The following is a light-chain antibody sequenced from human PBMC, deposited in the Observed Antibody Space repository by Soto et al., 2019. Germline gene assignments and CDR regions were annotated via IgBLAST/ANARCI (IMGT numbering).Light chain of an antibody. CDR1: SSEVGGYNY. V-gene: IGLV2-14*03. Sequence: QSALTQPASVSGSPGQSIAISCTATSSEVGGYNYVSWYQHHPGKAPKLMIYDVSNRPSGVSDRLSGSKFGNTASLTIFGLQAEDEADYYCSSYTRSSTLVFGTGTKVTVL. CDR2: DVS. CDR3: SSYTRSSTLV. J-gene: IGLJ1*01.